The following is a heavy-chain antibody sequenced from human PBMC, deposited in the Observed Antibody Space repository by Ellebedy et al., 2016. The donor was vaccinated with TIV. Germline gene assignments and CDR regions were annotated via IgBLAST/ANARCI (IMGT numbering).Heavy chain of an antibody. CDR1: GGSISSGGYS. D-gene: IGHD6-13*01. CDR3: ARGIVAAQD. V-gene: IGHV4-30-2*01. J-gene: IGHJ4*02. Sequence: MPSETLSLTCAVSGGSISSGGYSWIWIRQPPGKGLEYIGHIFDSGSSYYNPSLKSRVTMSVDRSKNQFPLKLSSVTAADTAVYYCARGIVAAQDWGQGTLVTVSS. CDR2: IFDSGSS.